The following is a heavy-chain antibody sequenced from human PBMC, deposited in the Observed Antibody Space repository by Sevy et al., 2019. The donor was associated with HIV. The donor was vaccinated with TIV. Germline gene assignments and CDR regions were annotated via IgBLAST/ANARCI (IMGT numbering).Heavy chain of an antibody. V-gene: IGHV3-7*01. CDR2: IKQDGSEK. J-gene: IGHJ4*02. CDR1: GFTFSSYW. CDR3: AGRGYSYGYGASGFDY. D-gene: IGHD5-18*01. Sequence: GGSLRLSCAASGFTFSSYWMNWVRQAPGKGLEWVANIKQDGSEKYYVDSVKGRFTISRDNAKNSLYLQMNSLRADDTAVYYCAGRGYSYGYGASGFDYWGQGTLVTVSS.